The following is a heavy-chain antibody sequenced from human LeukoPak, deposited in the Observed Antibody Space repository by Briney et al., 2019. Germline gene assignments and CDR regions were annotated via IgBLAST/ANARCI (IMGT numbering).Heavy chain of an antibody. Sequence: TGGSLRLSCAASGFTFDDYAMHWVRQAPGKGLEWVSLISGDGGSTYYADSVKGRFTISRDNSKSSLYLQMNSLRTEDTALYYCAKDMEYYYDSSGYFDYWGQGTLVTVSS. CDR2: ISGDGGST. J-gene: IGHJ4*02. CDR3: AKDMEYYYDSSGYFDY. V-gene: IGHV3-43*02. D-gene: IGHD3-22*01. CDR1: GFTFDDYA.